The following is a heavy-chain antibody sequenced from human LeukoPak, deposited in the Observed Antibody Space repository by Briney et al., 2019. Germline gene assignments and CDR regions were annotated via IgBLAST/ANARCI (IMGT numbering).Heavy chain of an antibody. J-gene: IGHJ4*02. D-gene: IGHD6-13*01. CDR3: ARGRIAAAGTVDY. V-gene: IGHV1-3*01. CDR2: INAGNGNT. CDR1: GYTFTSYA. Sequence: ASVKVSCKASGYTFTSYAMHWVRQAPGQRLEWMGWINAGNGNTKYSQKFQGRVTITRDTSASTAYMELRSLRSDDTAVYYCARGRIAAAGTVDYWGQGTLVTVSS.